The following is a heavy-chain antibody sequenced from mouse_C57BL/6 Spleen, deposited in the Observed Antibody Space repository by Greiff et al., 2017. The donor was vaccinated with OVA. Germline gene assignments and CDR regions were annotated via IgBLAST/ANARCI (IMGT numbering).Heavy chain of an antibody. J-gene: IGHJ2*01. Sequence: EVKVVESGGGLVKPGGSLKLSCAASGFTFSDYGMHWVRQAPEKGLEWVAYISSGSSTIYYADTVKGRFTISRDNAKNTLFLQMTSLRSEDTAMYYCARRELGRNYLDYRGQGTTLTVSS. D-gene: IGHD4-1*01. CDR1: GFTFSDYG. V-gene: IGHV5-17*01. CDR2: ISSGSSTI. CDR3: ARRELGRNYLDY.